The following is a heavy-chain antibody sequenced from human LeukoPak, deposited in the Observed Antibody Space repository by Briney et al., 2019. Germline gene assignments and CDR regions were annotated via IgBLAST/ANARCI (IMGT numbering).Heavy chain of an antibody. D-gene: IGHD2/OR15-2a*01. Sequence: SETLSLTCSVSGGSISSSTSYWGWIRQPPGKGLEWIGSIYYSGIINYNPSLKSRVTVSIDTSKNQFSLRLSSVTAADTAVYYCARENYFLYGMDVWGQGTTVTVSS. CDR2: IYYSGII. V-gene: IGHV4-39*07. CDR1: GGSISSSTSY. J-gene: IGHJ6*02. CDR3: ARENYFLYGMDV.